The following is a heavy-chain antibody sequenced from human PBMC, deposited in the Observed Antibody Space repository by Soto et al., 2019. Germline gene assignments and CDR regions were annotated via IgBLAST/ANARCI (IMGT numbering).Heavy chain of an antibody. CDR2: ISAYNGNT. J-gene: IGHJ5*02. D-gene: IGHD5-12*01. CDR1: GYTFNNYG. V-gene: IGHV1-18*01. Sequence: ASVKVSCKASGYTFNNYGISWVRQTPGQGPEWMGWISAYNGNTNYEQKFQGRMTMTTDTSTSTAYMELRSLRSDDAAVYYCARNHAGGYSGLFDPWGQGTLVTVSS. CDR3: ARNHAGGYSGLFDP.